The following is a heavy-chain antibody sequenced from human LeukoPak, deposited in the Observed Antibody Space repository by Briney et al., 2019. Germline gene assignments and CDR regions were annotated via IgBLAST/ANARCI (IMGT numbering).Heavy chain of an antibody. D-gene: IGHD3-10*01. V-gene: IGHV4-39*07. CDR2: IYYSGNT. CDR1: GGSISSSSYY. CDR3: ASRPADTTWYGVFDY. Sequence: SETLSLTCTVSGGSISSSSYYWGWIRQPPGKGLEWIGSIYYSGNTNYNPSLASRVTMSVDTSRAQFFLRLSPVTAADTAIYYCASRPADTTWYGVFDYWSQGTLVTVSS. J-gene: IGHJ4*02.